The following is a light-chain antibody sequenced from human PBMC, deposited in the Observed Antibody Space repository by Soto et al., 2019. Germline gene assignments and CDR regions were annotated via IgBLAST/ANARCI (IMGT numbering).Light chain of an antibody. CDR2: SAS. J-gene: IGKJ1*01. Sequence: DIQMTQFPSSLSASVGDRVTITCRASQNITRFLNWYQQKPGRAPRLLIYSASNLHSGVSSRFSGSESGTDFTLSISSLQPEDFAIYYGQQSSSPPPTFGQGTTVEMK. CDR3: QQSSSPPPT. CDR1: QNITRF. V-gene: IGKV1-39*01.